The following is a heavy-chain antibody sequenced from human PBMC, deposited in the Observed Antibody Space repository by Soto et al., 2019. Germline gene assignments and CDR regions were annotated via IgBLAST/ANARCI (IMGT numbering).Heavy chain of an antibody. D-gene: IGHD3-10*01. Sequence: GASVKVSCKDSGVTFSSYTLSWVRQAPGKGLEWMGRIIPILGIANYAQKFQGRVTITADKSTSTAYMELSSLRSEDTAVYYCAREEYYYGSGSYYPVDPWGQGTLVTVSS. J-gene: IGHJ5*02. CDR2: IIPILGIA. CDR3: AREEYYYGSGSYYPVDP. V-gene: IGHV1-69*04. CDR1: GVTFSSYT.